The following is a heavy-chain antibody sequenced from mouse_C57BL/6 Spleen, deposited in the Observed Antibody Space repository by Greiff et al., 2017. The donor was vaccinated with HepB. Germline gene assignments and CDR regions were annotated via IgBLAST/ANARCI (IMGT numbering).Heavy chain of an antibody. Sequence: DVMLVESGGGLVKPGGSLKLSCAASGFTFSSYAMSWVRQTPEKRLEWVATISDGGSYTYYPDNVKGRFTISRDNAKNNLYLQMSHLKSEDTAMYYCARGSITTVVAPWGQGTLVTVSA. D-gene: IGHD1-1*01. J-gene: IGHJ3*01. CDR1: GFTFSSYA. V-gene: IGHV5-4*03. CDR2: ISDGGSYT. CDR3: ARGSITTVVAP.